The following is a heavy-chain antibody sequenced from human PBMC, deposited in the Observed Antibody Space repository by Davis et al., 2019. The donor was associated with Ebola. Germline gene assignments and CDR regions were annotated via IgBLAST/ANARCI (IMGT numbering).Heavy chain of an antibody. CDR1: GFTFSSYA. Sequence: GESLKISCAASGFTFSSYAMSWVRQAPGKGLEWVSAISGSGGSTYYADSVKGRFTISRDNSKNTLYLQMNSLRAEDTAVYYCAKGIADYGEYGYYYYGMDVWGQGTTVTVSS. CDR3: AKGIADYGEYGYYYYGMDV. D-gene: IGHD4-17*01. CDR2: ISGSGGST. J-gene: IGHJ6*02. V-gene: IGHV3-23*01.